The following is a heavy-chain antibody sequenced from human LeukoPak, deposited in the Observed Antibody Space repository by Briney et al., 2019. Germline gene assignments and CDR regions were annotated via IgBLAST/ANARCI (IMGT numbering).Heavy chain of an antibody. CDR3: ARGRRHRIVVVPAARSIDP. CDR2: INHSGST. CDR1: GGSFSGYY. V-gene: IGHV4-34*01. D-gene: IGHD2-2*01. Sequence: SETLSLTCAVYGGSFSGYYWSWIRQPPGKGLEWFGEINHSGSTNYNPSLKSRVTISVDTSKNQFSLKLSSVTAADTAVYYCARGRRHRIVVVPAARSIDPWGQGTLVTVSS. J-gene: IGHJ5*02.